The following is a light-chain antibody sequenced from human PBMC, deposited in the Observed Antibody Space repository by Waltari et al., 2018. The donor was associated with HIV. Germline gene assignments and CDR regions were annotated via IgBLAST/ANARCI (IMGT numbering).Light chain of an antibody. CDR3: QVWDRSSDQVI. J-gene: IGLJ2*01. CDR1: NIESKS. CDR2: FDL. Sequence: YELTQPPSVSVAPGQTAMITCGGNNIESKSVQWYQQKPGQAPVLVIYFDLSRPSGIPERFSGSVSGNTATLTISRVDAGDEADYYCQVWDRSSDQVIFGGGTKLTVL. V-gene: IGLV3-21*04.